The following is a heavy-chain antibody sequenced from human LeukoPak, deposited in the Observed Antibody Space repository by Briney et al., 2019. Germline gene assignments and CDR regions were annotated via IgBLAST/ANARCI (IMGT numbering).Heavy chain of an antibody. CDR2: MNPNSGNT. V-gene: IGHV1-8*01. J-gene: IGHJ6*03. CDR3: ARDGGGYCTSTSCNYYYYYYVDV. CDR1: GYTFTSYD. D-gene: IGHD2-2*01. Sequence: GASVKVSCKASGYTFTSYDINWVRQATGQGLEWMGWMNPNSGNTGYAQKFQGRVTMTRNTSISTAYMELSSLRSEDTAVYYCARDGGGYCTSTSCNYYYYYYVDVWGEGTTVTVSS.